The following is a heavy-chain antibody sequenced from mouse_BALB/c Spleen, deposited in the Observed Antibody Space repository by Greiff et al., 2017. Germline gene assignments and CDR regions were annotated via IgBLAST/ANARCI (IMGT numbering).Heavy chain of an antibody. J-gene: IGHJ3*01. CDR2: INPSTGYT. Sequence: QVQLKQSGAELAKPGASVKMSCKASGYTFTSYWMHWVKQRPGQGLEWIGYINPSTGYTEYNQKFKDKATLTADKSSSTAYMQLSSLTSEDSAVYYCARSFFAYWGQGTLVTVSA. CDR1: GYTFTSYW. V-gene: IGHV1-7*01. CDR3: ARSFFAY.